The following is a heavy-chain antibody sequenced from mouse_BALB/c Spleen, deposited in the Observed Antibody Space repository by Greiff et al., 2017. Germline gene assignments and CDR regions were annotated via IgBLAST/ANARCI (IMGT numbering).Heavy chain of an antibody. CDR3: ARHELGPGDY. Sequence: EVKLMESGGGLVKPGGSLKLSCAASGFAFSSYDMSWVRQTPEKRLEWVAYISSGGGSTYYPDTVKGRFTISRDNAKNTLYLQMSSLKSEDTAMYYCARHELGPGDYWGQGTTLTVSS. D-gene: IGHD4-1*01. V-gene: IGHV5-12-1*01. J-gene: IGHJ2*01. CDR1: GFAFSSYD. CDR2: ISSGGGST.